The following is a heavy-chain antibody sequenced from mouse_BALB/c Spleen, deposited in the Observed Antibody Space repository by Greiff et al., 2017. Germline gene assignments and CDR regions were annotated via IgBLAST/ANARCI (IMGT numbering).Heavy chain of an antibody. Sequence: VQLQQSGAELVRPGTSVKISCKASGYTFTNYWLGWVKQRPGHGLEWIGDIYPGGGYTNYNEKFKGKATLTADTSSSTAYMQLSSQTSEDSAVYFCASWRSNYVFDYWGQGTTLTVSS. CDR3: ASWRSNYVFDY. CDR1: GYTFTNYW. D-gene: IGHD2-5*01. V-gene: IGHV1-63*02. CDR2: IYPGGGYT. J-gene: IGHJ2*01.